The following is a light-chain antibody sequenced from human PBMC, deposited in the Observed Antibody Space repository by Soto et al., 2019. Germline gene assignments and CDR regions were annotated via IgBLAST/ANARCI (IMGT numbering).Light chain of an antibody. CDR3: QHYGVSLWT. Sequence: EVVLTQSPGTLSLSPGERGTLSCRASQSVSSSHIAWYQQRPGQAPGLLIYTASSRATGIPERFSGSGSGTDFTLTITRLEPEDFAVYYCQHYGVSLWTFGQGTKV. V-gene: IGKV3-20*01. J-gene: IGKJ1*01. CDR2: TAS. CDR1: QSVSSSH.